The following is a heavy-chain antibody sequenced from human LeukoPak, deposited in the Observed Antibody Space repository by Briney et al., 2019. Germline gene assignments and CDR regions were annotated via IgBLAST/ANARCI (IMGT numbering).Heavy chain of an antibody. D-gene: IGHD5-24*01. CDR1: GGSFSRYY. CDR2: MDHRGDT. CDR3: ARGATISETGYFDF. V-gene: IGHV4-34*01. J-gene: IGHJ4*03. Sequence: PSETLSLTCAVYGGSFSRYYWSWIRQSPGKGLEWIVEMDHRGDTNYNPSVKSRVTISVDTSKNQFSLKVRSLSAADTAVYYCARGATISETGYFDFWGQGTLVTVSS.